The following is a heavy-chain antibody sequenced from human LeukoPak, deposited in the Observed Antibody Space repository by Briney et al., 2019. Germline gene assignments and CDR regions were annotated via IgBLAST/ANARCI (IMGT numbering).Heavy chain of an antibody. CDR2: ISSGSTYI. CDR1: GFTFSSYS. J-gene: IGHJ3*02. V-gene: IGHV3-21*01. D-gene: IGHD2-21*01. CDR3: AKDRGGGNYDAFDI. Sequence: GGSVRLSCAASGFTFSSYSMNWVRQAPGKGLEWVSSISSGSTYIFYVDSVKGRFTISRDNAKNSLYLQMNSLRVEDTAVYYCAKDRGGGNYDAFDIWGHGTMHSVSS.